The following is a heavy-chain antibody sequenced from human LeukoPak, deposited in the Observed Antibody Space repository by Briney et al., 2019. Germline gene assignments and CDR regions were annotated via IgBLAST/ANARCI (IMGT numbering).Heavy chain of an antibody. CDR1: GYTFTSYG. V-gene: IGHV1-18*01. J-gene: IGHJ4*02. D-gene: IGHD4-17*01. CDR3: ARDNGYGDNGIDY. CDR2: IRGYNGDT. Sequence: ASVTVSCKSSGYTFTSYGISWVRQAPGQGLEWMGWIRGYNGDTNYADNLQGRVTVSTDTSTSTDYMELRSLRSDDTAVYYCARDNGYGDNGIDYWGQGTLVIVSS.